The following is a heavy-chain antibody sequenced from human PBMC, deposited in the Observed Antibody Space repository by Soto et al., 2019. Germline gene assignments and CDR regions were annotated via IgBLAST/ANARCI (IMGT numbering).Heavy chain of an antibody. CDR1: GFTFSSYA. Sequence: EVPLLESGGGLVQPGGSLRLSCVASGFTFSSYAMNWVRQAPGKGLEWVSVISGSGDSTYYADSVKGRFTISRDNSKNXXXXXXXXXXXXXXXXXXXXXXXXXXXXXLWGRGTLVT. CDR3: XXXXXXXXXXL. V-gene: IGHV3-23*01. CDR2: ISGSGDST. J-gene: IGHJ2*01.